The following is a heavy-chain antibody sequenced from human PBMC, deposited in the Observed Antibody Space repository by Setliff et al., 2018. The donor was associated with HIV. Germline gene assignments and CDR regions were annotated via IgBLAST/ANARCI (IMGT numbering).Heavy chain of an antibody. CDR1: GFSLSNTRMG. V-gene: IGHV2-26*01. J-gene: IGHJ4*02. D-gene: IGHD3-3*01. CDR2: IFPNDEK. Sequence: ESGPTLVNPTETLTLTCTVSGFSLSNTRMGVSWIRQPPGKALEWLAHIFPNDEKSYSASLKSRVTISEETSKSQVVLTMTNMDPLDTATYFCARYNFRRGYWDYFDYWGQGTQVTVSS. CDR3: ARYNFRRGYWDYFDY.